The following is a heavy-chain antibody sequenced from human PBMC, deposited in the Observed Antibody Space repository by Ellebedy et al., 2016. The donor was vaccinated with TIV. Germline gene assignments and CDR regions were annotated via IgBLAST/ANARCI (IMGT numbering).Heavy chain of an antibody. CDR2: MNPNSGKT. Sequence: ASVKVSCXASGYTFTTYDIHWVRQATGQGLEWMGWMNPNSGKTGYAQKFQGRVTMTRNTSISTAYLELSSLRSEDTAVYYCARVFVVSGGSYQSAAFDIWGQGTMVTVSS. J-gene: IGHJ3*02. D-gene: IGHD2-15*01. CDR3: ARVFVVSGGSYQSAAFDI. V-gene: IGHV1-8*01. CDR1: GYTFTTYD.